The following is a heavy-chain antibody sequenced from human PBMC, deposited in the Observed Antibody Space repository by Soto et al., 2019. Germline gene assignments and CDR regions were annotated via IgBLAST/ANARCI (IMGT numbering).Heavy chain of an antibody. Sequence: SVKVSCKASGGTFSSYAISWVRQAPGQGLEWMGGIIPIFGTANYAQKFQGRVTITADESTSTAYMELSSLRSEDTAVYYCAKSLVVAAFDAFDIWGQGTMVTVSS. V-gene: IGHV1-69*13. CDR2: IIPIFGTA. J-gene: IGHJ3*02. CDR1: GGTFSSYA. D-gene: IGHD2-15*01. CDR3: AKSLVVAAFDAFDI.